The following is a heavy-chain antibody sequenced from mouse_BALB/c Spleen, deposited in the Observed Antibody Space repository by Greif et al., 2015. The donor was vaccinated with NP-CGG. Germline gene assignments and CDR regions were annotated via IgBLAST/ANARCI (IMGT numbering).Heavy chain of an antibody. Sequence: VQLQESGAELAKPGASVKMSCKASGYTFTSYWMHWVKQRPGQGLEWIGYINPSTGYTEYNQKFKDKATLTADKSSSTAYMQLSSLTSEDSAVYYCASYYGNSDYWGQGTTLTVSS. V-gene: IGHV1-7*01. CDR3: ASYYGNSDY. CDR2: INPSTGYT. J-gene: IGHJ2*01. CDR1: GYTFTSYW. D-gene: IGHD2-1*01.